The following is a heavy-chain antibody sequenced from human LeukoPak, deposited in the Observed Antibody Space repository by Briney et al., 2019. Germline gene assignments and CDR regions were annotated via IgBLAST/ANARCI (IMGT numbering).Heavy chain of an antibody. CDR2: IYYSGST. J-gene: IGHJ4*02. Sequence: SETLSLTCTVSGGSLSSGGYYWSWVRQHPGRGLEWLGYIYYSGSTYYNPSLKSRVTISVDTSKNQFSLKLSSVTAADTAVYYCARGPPSRVTIFGVVPGGYFDYWGQGTLVTVSS. D-gene: IGHD3-3*01. CDR3: ARGPPSRVTIFGVVPGGYFDY. CDR1: GGSLSSGGYY. V-gene: IGHV4-31*03.